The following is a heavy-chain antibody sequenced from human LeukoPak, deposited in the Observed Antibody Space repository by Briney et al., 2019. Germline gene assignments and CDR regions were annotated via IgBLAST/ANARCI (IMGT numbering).Heavy chain of an antibody. D-gene: IGHD2-2*01. CDR2: ISSSSSYT. CDR1: GFTFSDYY. CDR3: ARDLPNPYCSSTSCSSDYYGMDV. J-gene: IGHJ6*04. Sequence: GGSLRLSCAASGFTFSDYYMSWSRQAPGEGLEWISYISSSSSYTNYADSVKGRFTISRDNAKNSLYLQMNSLRAEDTAVYYCARDLPNPYCSSTSCSSDYYGMDVWGKGTTVTVSS. V-gene: IGHV3-11*06.